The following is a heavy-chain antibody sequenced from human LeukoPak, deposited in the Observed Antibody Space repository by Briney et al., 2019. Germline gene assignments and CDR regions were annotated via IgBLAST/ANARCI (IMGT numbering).Heavy chain of an antibody. CDR1: GFSLCTSGMC. CDR2: IAWDDYK. Sequence: SGPALVKPTQTLTLTCTFSGFSLCTSGMCVGWIRQPPGKALEWLARIAWDDYKYYSTSLKTRLTISKDTSKNQVVLTMTNMDPVDTATYYCARTTYYYDSSGYYQPRGFDYWGQGTLVTVSS. D-gene: IGHD3-22*01. V-gene: IGHV2-70*11. J-gene: IGHJ4*02. CDR3: ARTTYYYDSSGYYQPRGFDY.